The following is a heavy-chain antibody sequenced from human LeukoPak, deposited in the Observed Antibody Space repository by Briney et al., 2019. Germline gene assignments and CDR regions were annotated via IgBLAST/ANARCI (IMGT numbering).Heavy chain of an antibody. V-gene: IGHV3-64*04. J-gene: IGHJ6*02. CDR3: SPLSGVRGVMPSGMGV. Sequence: PGGSLRLSCSASGFPFSSYAMHWVRQAPGKGLEYVSAISDSGGSTYYADSVKGRFTISRDNSKNTLYVQMNSLRAEDTAVYYCSPLSGVRGVMPSGMGVWGQGTTVTVSS. CDR2: ISDSGGST. D-gene: IGHD3-10*01. CDR1: GFPFSSYA.